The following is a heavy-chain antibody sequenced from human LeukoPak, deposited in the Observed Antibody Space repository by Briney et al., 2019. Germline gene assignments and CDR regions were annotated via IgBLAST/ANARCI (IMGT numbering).Heavy chain of an antibody. Sequence: ASVKVSCKASGGSFNSYAISWVRQAPGQGLEWMGGIIPIFGTANYAQKFQGRVTITADKSTNTAYMELSSLRSEDTAVYYCARSQPLAYFDLWGRGTPVTVSS. J-gene: IGHJ2*01. V-gene: IGHV1-69*06. CDR1: GGSFNSYA. CDR2: IIPIFGTA. CDR3: ARSQPLAYFDL.